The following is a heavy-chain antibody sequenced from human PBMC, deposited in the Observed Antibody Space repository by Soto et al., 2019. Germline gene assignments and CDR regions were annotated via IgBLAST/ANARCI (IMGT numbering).Heavy chain of an antibody. D-gene: IGHD4-4*01. CDR1: GYTFTSYG. Sequence: ASVKVSCKASGYTFTSYGISLVRQAPGQGLEWMGWISAYNGNTNYAQKLQGRVTMTTDTSTSTAYMELRSLRSDDTAVYYCARGTRKDYSNYHYYYYMDVWGKGTTVTVSS. V-gene: IGHV1-18*01. CDR2: ISAYNGNT. J-gene: IGHJ6*03. CDR3: ARGTRKDYSNYHYYYYMDV.